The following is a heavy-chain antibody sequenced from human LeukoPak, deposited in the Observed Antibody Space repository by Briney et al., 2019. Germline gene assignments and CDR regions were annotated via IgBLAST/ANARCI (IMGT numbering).Heavy chain of an antibody. CDR2: ISSNGGST. Sequence: AGRSLRLSCAASGFTFSSYAMHWVRQAPGKGLEYVSAISSNGGSTYYANSVKGRFTISRDNSKNTLYLQMGSLRAEDMAVYYCARSNNWNYPAPTDYWGQGTLVTVSS. D-gene: IGHD1-7*01. CDR1: GFTFSSYA. CDR3: ARSNNWNYPAPTDY. V-gene: IGHV3-64*01. J-gene: IGHJ4*02.